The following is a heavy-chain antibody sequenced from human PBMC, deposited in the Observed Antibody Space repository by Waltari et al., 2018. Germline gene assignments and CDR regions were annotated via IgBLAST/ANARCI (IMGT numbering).Heavy chain of an antibody. CDR3: ARSSSTEFDS. CDR2: IRQDGSER. V-gene: IGHV3-7*01. D-gene: IGHD2-2*01. Sequence: ETHLVESGGGLVQPGGSLRLSCAASGFTFSSYWMTWVRQAPGKGLEGVANIRQDGSERYYVDSVKGRFTISRDNAKNSLYLQMNSLKADDTAVYYCARSSSTEFDSWGQGTLVTVSS. CDR1: GFTFSSYW. J-gene: IGHJ4*02.